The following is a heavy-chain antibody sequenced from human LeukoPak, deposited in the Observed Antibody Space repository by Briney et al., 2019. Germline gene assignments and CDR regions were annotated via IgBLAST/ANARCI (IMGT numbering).Heavy chain of an antibody. V-gene: IGHV1-2*02. Sequence: ASVKVSRKASGYTFTGYYMHWVRQAPGQGLEWMGWINPNSGGTNYAQKFQGRVTMTRDTSISTAYMELSRLRSDDTAVYYCASSDYSNRFFDYWGQGTLVTVSS. J-gene: IGHJ4*02. CDR2: INPNSGGT. CDR3: ASSDYSNRFFDY. D-gene: IGHD4-11*01. CDR1: GYTFTGYY.